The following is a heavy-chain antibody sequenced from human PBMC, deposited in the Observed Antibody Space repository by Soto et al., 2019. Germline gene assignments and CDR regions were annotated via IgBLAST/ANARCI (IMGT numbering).Heavy chain of an antibody. CDR1: GFIFSSHW. D-gene: IGHD5-12*01. CDR3: AREFLKGGYSGYGAGGGVDY. V-gene: IGHV3-74*01. Sequence: EVQLVESGGGLVKPGGSLRLSCAASGFIFSSHWMHWFRQAPGKGLVWVSRINTDGSSRTYADSVRGRFTISRDNAKDTLYLQMNSLRADDTALYYCAREFLKGGYSGYGAGGGVDYWGQGTLVTVSS. CDR2: INTDGSSR. J-gene: IGHJ4*02.